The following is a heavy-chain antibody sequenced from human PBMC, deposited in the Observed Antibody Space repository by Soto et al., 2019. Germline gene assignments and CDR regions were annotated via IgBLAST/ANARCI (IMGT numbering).Heavy chain of an antibody. CDR1: GFTFSSYS. D-gene: IGHD2-2*01. Sequence: DVRLLESGGGLVQPGGSLRLSCAASGFTFSSYSRSWVRQAPGKGLEWVSTIGTGASTYYGDSVRGRFTISRDNSRNTLYLQMNSLRAEDTAVYYCADLSRYCTSSNCDWGQGTLVTVSS. CDR2: IGTGAST. J-gene: IGHJ4*02. V-gene: IGHV3-23*01. CDR3: ADLSRYCTSSNCD.